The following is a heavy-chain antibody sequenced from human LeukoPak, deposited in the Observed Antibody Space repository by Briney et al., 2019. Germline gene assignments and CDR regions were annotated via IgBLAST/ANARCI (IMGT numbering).Heavy chain of an antibody. CDR3: ARDSDQLLSYNWFDP. J-gene: IGHJ5*02. CDR1: GYTFTSYA. CDR2: INAGNGNT. Sequence: ASVKGSCKASGYTFTSYAMHWVRQAPGQRLEWMGWINAGNGNTKYSQKFQGRVTITRDTSASTAYMELSSLRSEDTAVYYCARDSDQLLSYNWFDPWGQGTLVTVSS. D-gene: IGHD2-2*01. V-gene: IGHV1-3*01.